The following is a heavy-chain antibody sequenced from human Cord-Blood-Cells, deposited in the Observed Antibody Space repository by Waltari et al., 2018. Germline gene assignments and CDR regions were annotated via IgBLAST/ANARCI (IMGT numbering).Heavy chain of an antibody. CDR3: ARARRRYYGSGSYYNYFQH. V-gene: IGHV4-34*01. CDR2: INHSGST. D-gene: IGHD3-10*01. CDR1: GGSFSGYY. Sequence: QVQLQQWGAGLLKPSETLSLTCAVYGGSFSGYYWSWIRPPPGKGLEWIGEINHSGSTNYNPSLKSRVTISVDTSKNQFSLKLSSVTAADTAVYYCARARRRYYGSGSYYNYFQHWGQGTLVTVSS. J-gene: IGHJ1*01.